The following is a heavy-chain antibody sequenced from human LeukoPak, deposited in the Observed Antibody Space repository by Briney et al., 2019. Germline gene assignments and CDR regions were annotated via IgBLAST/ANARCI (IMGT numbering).Heavy chain of an antibody. D-gene: IGHD1-14*01. CDR1: GFPFSSLA. CDR3: ASQGTD. CDR2: ISGSGGRT. Sequence: GGPLRLPFAASGFPFSSLAKSWVRQAPGKGLEWVSAISGSGGRTYYAASVKGRFTISRDNSKNTLYLQMNSLRAEDTAVYYCASQGTDWGQGTLVTVSS. V-gene: IGHV3-23*01. J-gene: IGHJ4*02.